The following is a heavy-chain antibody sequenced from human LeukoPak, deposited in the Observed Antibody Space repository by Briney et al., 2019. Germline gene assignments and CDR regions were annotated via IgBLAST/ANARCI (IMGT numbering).Heavy chain of an antibody. CDR1: GGSISSSSYY. V-gene: IGHV4-39*01. Sequence: SETLSLTCTVSGGSISSSSYYWGWIRQPPGKGLEWIGSIYYSGSTYYNPSLKSRVTISVDTSKNQFSLKLSSVTAADTAVYYCARGPRITMIVVVITHFDYWGQGTLVTVSS. CDR3: ARGPRITMIVVVITHFDY. J-gene: IGHJ4*02. D-gene: IGHD3-22*01. CDR2: IYYSGST.